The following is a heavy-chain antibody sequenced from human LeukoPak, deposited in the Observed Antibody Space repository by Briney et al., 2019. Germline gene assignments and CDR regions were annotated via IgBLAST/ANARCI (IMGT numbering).Heavy chain of an antibody. Sequence: SETLSLTCTVSGGSISSYSYYWGWIRQPPGKGLEWIGSIYYSGSTYYNPSLKSRVTISVDTSKNQFSLQLSSVTAADTAVYYCAKLRGYSYGPLDYWGQGTLVTVSS. CDR3: AKLRGYSYGPLDY. D-gene: IGHD5-18*01. CDR1: GGSISSYSYY. V-gene: IGHV4-39*01. CDR2: IYYSGST. J-gene: IGHJ4*02.